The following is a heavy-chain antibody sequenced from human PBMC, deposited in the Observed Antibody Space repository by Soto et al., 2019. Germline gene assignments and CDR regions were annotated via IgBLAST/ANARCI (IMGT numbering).Heavy chain of an antibody. J-gene: IGHJ5*02. CDR3: ARDPHGDYVWFDP. CDR2: IYYSGST. D-gene: IGHD4-17*01. Sequence: SETLSLTCTVSGGSISSYYWSWIRQPPGKGLEWIGYIYYSGSTNYNPSLKSRVTISVDTSKNQFSLKLSSVTAADTAVYYCARDPHGDYVWFDPWGQGTLVTVSS. V-gene: IGHV4-59*01. CDR1: GGSISSYY.